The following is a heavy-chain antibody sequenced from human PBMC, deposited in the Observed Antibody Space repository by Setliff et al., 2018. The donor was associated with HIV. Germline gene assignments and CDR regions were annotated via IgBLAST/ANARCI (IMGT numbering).Heavy chain of an antibody. CDR3: SRSGVPPYYYYGMDV. Sequence: ASVKVSCKASGYSFTTFGITWVRQAPGQGLEWMGWISGYNDNTNYAQKYQGRVTLTTDTSTNTAFMELRSLKADDTGIYYCSRSGVPPYYYYGMDVWGQGTTVTVSS. J-gene: IGHJ6*02. D-gene: IGHD3-10*01. CDR1: GYSFTTFG. CDR2: ISGYNDNT. V-gene: IGHV1-18*01.